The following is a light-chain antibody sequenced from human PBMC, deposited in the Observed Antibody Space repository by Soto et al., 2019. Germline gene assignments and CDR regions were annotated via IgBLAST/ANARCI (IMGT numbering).Light chain of an antibody. CDR3: QRASSYPLT. J-gene: IGKJ4*01. V-gene: IGKV1-12*01. CDR2: ETS. Sequence: IYETSTLQSGVPSRFSGSRSGADFTLTISSLQPEDFATYYCQRASSYPLTFGGGTRVE.